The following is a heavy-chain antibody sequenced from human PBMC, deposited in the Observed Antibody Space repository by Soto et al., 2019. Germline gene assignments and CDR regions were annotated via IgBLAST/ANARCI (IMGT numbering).Heavy chain of an antibody. CDR1: GFTVNSNY. V-gene: IGHV3-53*02. J-gene: IGHJ6*02. CDR3: AKGDGLILAV. Sequence: EVQVLATGGGLIQPGGSLRLSCAASGFTVNSNYMSWVRQAPGEGLQWVSITNTGGTTYYADSVKGRFTVSRDNSKNTLYLQMNSLRAEATAVYFCAKGDGLILAVWVQGTTVSVSS. D-gene: IGHD1-26*01. CDR2: TNTGGTT.